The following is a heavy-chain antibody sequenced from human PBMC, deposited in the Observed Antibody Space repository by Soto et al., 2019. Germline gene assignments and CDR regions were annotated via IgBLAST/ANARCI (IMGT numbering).Heavy chain of an antibody. J-gene: IGHJ6*02. CDR2: ISGSGGST. CDR3: ARVGDSSSWSLHYYYYYGMDV. D-gene: IGHD6-13*01. V-gene: IGHV3-23*01. CDR1: GFTFSSYA. Sequence: PGGSLRLSCAASGFTFSSYAMSWVRQAPGKGLEWVSAISGSGGSTYYADSVKGRFTISRDNSKNTLYLQMNSLRAEDTAVYYCARVGDSSSWSLHYYYYYGMDVWGQGTTVTVSS.